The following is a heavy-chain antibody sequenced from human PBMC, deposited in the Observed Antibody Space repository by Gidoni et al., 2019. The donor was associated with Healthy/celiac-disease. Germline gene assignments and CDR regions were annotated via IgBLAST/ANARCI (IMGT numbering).Heavy chain of an antibody. J-gene: IGHJ4*02. V-gene: IGHV4-30-4*01. CDR3: ARDSVVPAVSLRGPSY. CDR1: GGSISSGDYY. CDR2: IYYSGST. D-gene: IGHD2-2*01. Sequence: QVQLQESGPGLVKPSQTLSLTCTVSGGSISSGDYYWSWIRQPPGKGLEWIGYIYYSGSTYYNPSLKSRVTISVDTSKNQFSLKLSSVTAADTAVYYCARDSVVPAVSLRGPSYWGQGTLVTVSS.